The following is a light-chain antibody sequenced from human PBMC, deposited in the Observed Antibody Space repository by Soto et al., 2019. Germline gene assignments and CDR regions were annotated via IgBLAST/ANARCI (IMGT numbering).Light chain of an antibody. V-gene: IGKV3-20*01. Sequence: EIVLTQSPGTLSLSPGEGATLSCMASQSVNYNYLAWYQQKPGQAPRLLIYGVSSSVTGIPDRFSGSESGTDFTLTIRRLEPEDFAVYHCQQYGSSPVTFGGGTKLEIK. CDR1: QSVNYNY. CDR2: GVS. CDR3: QQYGSSPVT. J-gene: IGKJ4*01.